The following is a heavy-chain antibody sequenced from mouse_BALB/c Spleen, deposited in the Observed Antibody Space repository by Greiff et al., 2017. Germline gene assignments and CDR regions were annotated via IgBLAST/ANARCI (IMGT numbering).Heavy chain of an antibody. V-gene: IGHV1S41*01. CDR3: ARDGNDFDY. D-gene: IGHD2-1*01. CDR1: GYTFTSYW. J-gene: IGHJ2*01. Sequence: DLVKPGASVKLSCKASGYTFTSYWINWIKQRPGQGLEWIGRIAPGSGSTYYNEMFKGKATLTVDTSSSTAYIQLSSLSSEDSAVYFCARDGNDFDYWGQGTTLTVSS. CDR2: IAPGSGST.